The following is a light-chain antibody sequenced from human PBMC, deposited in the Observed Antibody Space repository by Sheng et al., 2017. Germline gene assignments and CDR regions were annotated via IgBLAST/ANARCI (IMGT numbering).Light chain of an antibody. Sequence: DIQLTQSPSFLSASVGDRVTITCRASQDIGSYLAWYQQKPGTAPKLLIYGASNLETGVPSRFSGSRSGTEFTFTISSLQPEDIATYYCQQYDNLPYTFGQGTKLEIK. J-gene: IGKJ2*01. CDR2: GAS. V-gene: IGKV1-33*01. CDR3: QQYDNLPYT. CDR1: QDIGSY.